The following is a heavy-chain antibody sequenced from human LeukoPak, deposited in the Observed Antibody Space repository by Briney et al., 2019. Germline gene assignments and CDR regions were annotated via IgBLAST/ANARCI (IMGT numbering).Heavy chain of an antibody. Sequence: SVKVSCKASGYTFTSYYMHWVRQAPGQGLEWMGGIIPIFGTANYAQKFQGRVTITADESTSTAYMELSSLRSEDTAVYYCGGGYYYYMDVWGKGTTVTISS. CDR3: GGGYYYYMDV. J-gene: IGHJ6*03. CDR1: GYTFTSYY. V-gene: IGHV1-69*13. D-gene: IGHD2-15*01. CDR2: IIPIFGTA.